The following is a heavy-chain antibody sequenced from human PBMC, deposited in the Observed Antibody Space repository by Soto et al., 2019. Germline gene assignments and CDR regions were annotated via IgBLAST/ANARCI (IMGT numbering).Heavy chain of an antibody. CDR1: GGSISSYY. CDR2: IDYSGST. Sequence: QVQLQESGPGLVKPSETLSLTCTVSGGSISSYYWSWIRQPPGKGLEWIGYIDYSGSTNYNPSLKSRVTISVDTPKNQFSLKLSSVTAADTAVYYCATVVVAAKHGPIWFDPWGQGTLVTVSS. V-gene: IGHV4-59*01. CDR3: ATVVVAAKHGPIWFDP. D-gene: IGHD2-15*01. J-gene: IGHJ5*02.